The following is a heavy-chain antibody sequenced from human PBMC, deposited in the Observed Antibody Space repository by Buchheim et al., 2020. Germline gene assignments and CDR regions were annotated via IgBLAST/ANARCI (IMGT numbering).Heavy chain of an antibody. CDR1: GFTFSSYA. D-gene: IGHD3-9*01. Sequence: EVQLLESGGGLVQPGGSLRLSCAASGFTFSSYAMSWVRQAPGKGLEWVSAISGSGGSTYYADSGKGRFTISRDNSKNTLYLQMNSLRAEDTAVYYCAKDLTGFDWLLYPSSFFDYWGQGTL. CDR2: ISGSGGST. J-gene: IGHJ4*02. V-gene: IGHV3-23*01. CDR3: AKDLTGFDWLLYPSSFFDY.